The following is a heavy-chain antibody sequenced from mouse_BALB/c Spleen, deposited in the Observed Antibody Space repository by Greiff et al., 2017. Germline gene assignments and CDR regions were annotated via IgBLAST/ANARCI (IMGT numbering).Heavy chain of an antibody. J-gene: IGHJ1*01. CDR2: ISDGGSYT. CDR1: GFTFSDYY. D-gene: IGHD1-1*02. Sequence: EVKLMESGGGLVKPGGSLKLSCAASGFTFSDYYMYWVRQTPEKRLEWVATISDGGSYTYYPDSVKGRFTISRDNAKNNLYLQMSSLKSEDTAMYYCARDEVGTGWYFDVWDAGTTVTVSS. V-gene: IGHV5-4*02. CDR3: ARDEVGTGWYFDV.